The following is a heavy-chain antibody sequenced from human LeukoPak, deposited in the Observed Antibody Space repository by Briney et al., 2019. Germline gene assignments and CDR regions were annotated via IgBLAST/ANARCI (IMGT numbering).Heavy chain of an antibody. CDR1: GFTFNSYS. CDR2: ISGTSNYI. D-gene: IGHD2-15*01. CDR3: ARVPCGGGSCYSPYYYYGMDV. Sequence: GGSLRLSCAASGFTFNSYSMNWVRQAPGKGLEWVSSISGTSNYIYYADSVKGQFTISRDNAKNSLYLQMNSLRAEDTAVYYCARVPCGGGSCYSPYYYYGMDVWGKGTTVTVSS. J-gene: IGHJ6*04. V-gene: IGHV3-21*01.